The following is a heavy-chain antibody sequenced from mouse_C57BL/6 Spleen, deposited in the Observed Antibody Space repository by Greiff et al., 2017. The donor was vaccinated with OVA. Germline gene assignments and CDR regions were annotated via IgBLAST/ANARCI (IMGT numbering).Heavy chain of an antibody. J-gene: IGHJ3*01. D-gene: IGHD3-2*02. CDR2: IDPSDSET. Sequence: QVQLQQPGAELVRPGSSVKLSCKASGYTFTSYWMPWVKQRPIQGLEWIGNIDPSDSETHYNQKFKDKATLTVDKASSTAYMQLRRLTSEDSAVYYCAREDSSGPGFAYWGQGTLVTVSA. CDR1: GYTFTSYW. CDR3: AREDSSGPGFAY. V-gene: IGHV1-52*01.